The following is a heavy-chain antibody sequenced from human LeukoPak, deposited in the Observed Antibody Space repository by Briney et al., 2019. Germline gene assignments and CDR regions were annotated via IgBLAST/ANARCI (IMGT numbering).Heavy chain of an antibody. J-gene: IGHJ4*02. CDR1: GGSFSDYY. V-gene: IGHV4-59*01. Sequence: SETLSLTCTVSGGSFSDYYWSWIRQPPGKGLQYIGYIYYTGSTNYNPSLKSRVTIPVDTSKNQFSLKLSSVTAADTAVYYCATSLPTASGWYEEGFDYWGQGTLVTVSS. CDR2: IYYTGST. CDR3: ATSLPTASGWYEEGFDY. D-gene: IGHD6-19*01.